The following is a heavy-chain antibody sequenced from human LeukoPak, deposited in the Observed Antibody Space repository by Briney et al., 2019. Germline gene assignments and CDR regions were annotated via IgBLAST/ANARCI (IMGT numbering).Heavy chain of an antibody. CDR3: ATRRSSTWELDVFDI. V-gene: IGHV3-7*01. CDR2: IKQDGSEK. J-gene: IGHJ3*02. CDR1: GFTFSSYW. D-gene: IGHD2-2*01. Sequence: GGSLRLSCAASGFTFSSYWLDWVRQAPGKGLEWVANIKQDGSEKYYVDSVKGRFTISRDNAKNSLYLQMNSLRAEDTAIYYCATRRSSTWELDVFDIWGQGTMVTVSS.